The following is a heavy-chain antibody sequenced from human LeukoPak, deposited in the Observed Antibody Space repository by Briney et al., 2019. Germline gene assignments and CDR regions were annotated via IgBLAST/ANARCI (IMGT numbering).Heavy chain of an antibody. CDR3: VRDRTKYCSSTSCPLDY. D-gene: IGHD2-2*01. CDR1: GYTFTGYY. Sequence: ASVKVSCKASGYTFTGYYMHWVRQAPGQGLEWMGWINPYSGGTNYAQKFQGRVTMTRDTSISTAYMELSRLKSDDTAVYYCVRDRTKYCSSTSCPLDYWGQGTLVTVSS. J-gene: IGHJ4*02. CDR2: INPYSGGT. V-gene: IGHV1-2*02.